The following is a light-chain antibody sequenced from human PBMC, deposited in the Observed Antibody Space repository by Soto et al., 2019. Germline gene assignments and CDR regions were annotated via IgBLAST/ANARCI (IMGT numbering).Light chain of an antibody. J-gene: IGKJ1*01. CDR2: WAS. CDR3: QHYYSSPWT. CDR1: QSVLYSSDNNNY. V-gene: IGKV4-1*01. Sequence: DIVMTQSPDSLAVSLGERATINCRSSQSVLYSSDNNNYLVWYQQKPGQPPKLLIYWASTRESGVPDRFSGSGSGTDFTLTISSLQAEDVAVYYCQHYYSSPWTCGQGTKVELK.